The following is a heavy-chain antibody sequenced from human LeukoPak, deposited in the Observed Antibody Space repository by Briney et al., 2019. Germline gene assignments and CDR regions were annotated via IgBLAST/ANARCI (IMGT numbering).Heavy chain of an antibody. CDR3: AKHLKRGQTVYYYYAMDV. CDR1: GLTFSNYA. Sequence: GGSLRLSCAASGLTFSNYAMSWVRQAPGKGLEWVSAISGSGDNTYYADSVKGRFTISRDNSKNTLYLQMNNLRAEDTAVYYCAKHLKRGQTVYYYYAMDVWGQGTTVTVSS. V-gene: IGHV3-23*01. D-gene: IGHD4-11*01. J-gene: IGHJ6*02. CDR2: ISGSGDNT.